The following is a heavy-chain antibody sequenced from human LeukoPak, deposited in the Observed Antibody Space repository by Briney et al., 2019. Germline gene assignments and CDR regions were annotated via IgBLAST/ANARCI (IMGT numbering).Heavy chain of an antibody. D-gene: IGHD6-13*01. J-gene: IGHJ6*03. CDR1: GYTFTSYG. CDR3: ARAGIAARGDNYYMDV. CDR2: ISAYNGNT. Sequence: ASVKVSCKASGYTFTSYGISWVRQAPGQGLEWMGWISAYNGNTNYAQKLQGRVTMTTDTSTSTAYMELRSLRSEDTAVYYCARAGIAARGDNYYMDVWGKGTTVTVSS. V-gene: IGHV1-18*01.